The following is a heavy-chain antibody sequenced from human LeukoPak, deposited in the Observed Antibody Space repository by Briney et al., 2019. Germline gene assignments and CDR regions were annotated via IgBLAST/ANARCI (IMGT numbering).Heavy chain of an antibody. CDR3: ARIPGADFWSIMDV. CDR2: ISSSSSYI. J-gene: IGHJ6*04. CDR1: GFTFSSYS. Sequence: PGGSLRLSRAASGFTFSSYSMNWVRQAPGKGLEWVSSISSSSSYIYYADSVKGRFTISRDNAKNSLYLQMNSPRAEDTAVYYCARIPGADFWSIMDVWGKGTTVTVSS. D-gene: IGHD3-3*01. V-gene: IGHV3-21*01.